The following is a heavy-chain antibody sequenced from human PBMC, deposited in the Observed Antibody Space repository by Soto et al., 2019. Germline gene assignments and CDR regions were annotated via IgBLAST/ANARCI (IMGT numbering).Heavy chain of an antibody. J-gene: IGHJ5*02. CDR3: ARHHGPTTSENWFDP. CDR1: GYTFFTYD. CDR2: ISTYSGDT. V-gene: IGHV1-18*01. D-gene: IGHD5-12*01. Sequence: ASVKVSCKYSGYTFFTYDIIWVRQAPGQGLEWMGWISTYSGDTKYAQKFQGRVTMTTDTSTTTAYLELRSLRSDDTAVYYCARHHGPTTSENWFDPWGQGTLVNVSS.